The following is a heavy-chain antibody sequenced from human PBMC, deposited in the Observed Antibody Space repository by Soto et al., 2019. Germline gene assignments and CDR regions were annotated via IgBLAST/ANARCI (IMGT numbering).Heavy chain of an antibody. D-gene: IGHD1-26*01. Sequence: ASETLSLTCTVSGGSISSYYWSWIRQPPGKGLEWIGYIYYSGSTNYNPSLKSRVTISVDTSKNQFSLKLSSVTAADTAVYYCARGSSTKLNDYWGQGTLVTVSP. V-gene: IGHV4-59*01. CDR3: ARGSSTKLNDY. CDR2: IYYSGST. CDR1: GGSISSYY. J-gene: IGHJ4*02.